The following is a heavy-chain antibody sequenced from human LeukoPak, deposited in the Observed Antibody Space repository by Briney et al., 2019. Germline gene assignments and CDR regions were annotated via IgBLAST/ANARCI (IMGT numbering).Heavy chain of an antibody. CDR1: GYTLTELS. CDR2: LDPEDGET. V-gene: IGHV1-24*01. J-gene: IGHJ1*01. D-gene: IGHD1-26*01. CDR3: ATGRLVGTIPAEYFHR. Sequence: GSVKVSCKVFGYTLTELSIHWVRQAPGKGLEWMGGLDPEDGETVYAQKFQGRVSMTEDTSTDTAYMELSSLRSEDTAVYYCATGRLVGTIPAEYFHRWGQGTLVTVSS.